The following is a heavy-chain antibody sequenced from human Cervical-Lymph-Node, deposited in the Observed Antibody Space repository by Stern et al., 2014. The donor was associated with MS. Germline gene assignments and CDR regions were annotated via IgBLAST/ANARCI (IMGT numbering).Heavy chain of an antibody. J-gene: IGHJ6*02. CDR3: ATLYDSSGNYGMEV. CDR2: VNANGGSA. Sequence: QVQLVQSGAQVKKPWASVKVSCKGSGYTFIRYYIQWVRQAPGQGLEWMGIVNANGGSARYAQKFQGRVTMASDTSTSTVSMELSSLRSEDTAVYYCATLYDSSGNYGMEVWGQGTTVIVSS. CDR1: GYTFIRYY. D-gene: IGHD5/OR15-5a*01. V-gene: IGHV1-46*01.